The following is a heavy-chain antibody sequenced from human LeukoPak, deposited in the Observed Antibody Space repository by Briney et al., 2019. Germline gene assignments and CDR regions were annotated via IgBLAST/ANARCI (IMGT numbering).Heavy chain of an antibody. J-gene: IGHJ3*02. CDR3: ARDGDGAFDI. CDR1: GGSISSYY. D-gene: IGHD2-21*01. Sequence: NTSETLSPTCTVSGGSISSYYWSWIRQPPGKGLEWIGYIYYSGSTNYNPSLKSRVTISVDTSKNQFSLKLSSVTAADTAVYYCARDGDGAFDIWGQGTMVTVSS. CDR2: IYYSGST. V-gene: IGHV4-59*01.